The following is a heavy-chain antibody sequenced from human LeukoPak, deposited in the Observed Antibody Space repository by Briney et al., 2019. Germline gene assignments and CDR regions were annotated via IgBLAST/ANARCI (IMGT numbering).Heavy chain of an antibody. V-gene: IGHV3-53*01. D-gene: IGHD3-3*01. CDR3: AKDSDFWSGYYTGGQPFDP. J-gene: IGHJ5*02. Sequence: QTGGSLRLSCAVSGFTVSSNYMSWVRQGPGKGLECVSVISNDGDTYYADSVKGRFTISRDNSKNTLYLQMNSLRAEDTAVYYCAKDSDFWSGYYTGGQPFDPWGQGTLVTVSS. CDR2: ISNDGDT. CDR1: GFTVSSNY.